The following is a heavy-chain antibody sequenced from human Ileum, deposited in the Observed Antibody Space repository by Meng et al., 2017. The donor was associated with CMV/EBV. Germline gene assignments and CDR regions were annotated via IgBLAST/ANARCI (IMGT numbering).Heavy chain of an antibody. D-gene: IGHD2-21*01. CDR2: IYSGGSST. CDR1: GFTFSSVA. V-gene: IGHV3-23*03. CDR3: AKSGVGGWWLLSYFDY. Sequence: SGFTFSSVAMGWVRQAPGKGLEWVSVIYSGGSSTYYADFVKGRITISRDNSKNTLYLQMNSLRAEDTAVYYCAKSGVGGWWLLSYFDYWGQGTLVTVSS. J-gene: IGHJ4*02.